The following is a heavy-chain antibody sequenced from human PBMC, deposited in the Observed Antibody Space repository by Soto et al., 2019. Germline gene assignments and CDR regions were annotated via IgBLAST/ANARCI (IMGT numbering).Heavy chain of an antibody. CDR2: IHSSGTF. V-gene: IGHV4-4*07. CDR1: GASISNAY. Sequence: PSETLSLTCTVSGASISNAYWSCIRQAAGKRLEWIVRIHSSGTFNYNPSLKSRVSISRDTSKNQISLKLSSVTAADTAVYYCARDNIVSKGYGMDVWGQGTTVNVSS. CDR3: ARDNIVSKGYGMDV. J-gene: IGHJ6*02. D-gene: IGHD5-12*01.